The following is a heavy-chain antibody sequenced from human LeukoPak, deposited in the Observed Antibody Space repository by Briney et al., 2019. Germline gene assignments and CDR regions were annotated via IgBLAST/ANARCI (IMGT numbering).Heavy chain of an antibody. CDR2: INPNSGGT. J-gene: IGHJ5*02. Sequence: ASVKVSCKASGYTFTGYYMHWVRQAPGQGLEWMGWINPNSGGTNYAQKFQGRVTMTRDTSISTAYMELSRLRSDDTAVYYCARDMGIAAAFHLDPWGQGTLVTVSS. D-gene: IGHD6-13*01. CDR1: GYTFTGYY. V-gene: IGHV1-2*02. CDR3: ARDMGIAAAFHLDP.